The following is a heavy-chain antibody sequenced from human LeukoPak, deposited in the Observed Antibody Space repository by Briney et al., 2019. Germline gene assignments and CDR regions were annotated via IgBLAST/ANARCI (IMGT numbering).Heavy chain of an antibody. Sequence: GGSLRLSCVVSGLTVSRTYMSWVRQAPGKGPECVSVIYADYGTYYADSVKGRFTISRDTLRNTLYLQMNSLRAEDTAVYYCARVPGIAAEVGAFDIWGQGTMVTVSS. V-gene: IGHV3-66*01. D-gene: IGHD6-13*01. CDR3: ARVPGIAAEVGAFDI. CDR2: IYADYGT. J-gene: IGHJ3*02. CDR1: GLTVSRTY.